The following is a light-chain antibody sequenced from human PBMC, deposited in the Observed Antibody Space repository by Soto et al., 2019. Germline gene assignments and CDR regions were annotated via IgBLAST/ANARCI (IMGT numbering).Light chain of an antibody. Sequence: DIQMTQSPSTLSASFVDRVTITWRAGQSISSWLAWYQQKLGRAPRLLIYDASSLESGVPSRFSGSGYGTEFTLTISSLQPDDFATYYCQQYNTYSSLTFGGGTKVDIK. CDR1: QSISSW. CDR3: QQYNTYSSLT. V-gene: IGKV1-5*01. J-gene: IGKJ4*01. CDR2: DAS.